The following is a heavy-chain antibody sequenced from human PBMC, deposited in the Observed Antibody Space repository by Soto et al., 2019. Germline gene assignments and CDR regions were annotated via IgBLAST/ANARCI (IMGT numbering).Heavy chain of an antibody. Sequence: EVQLLESGGGLVQPGGSLRLSCAASGFTFSSYAMSWVRQATGKGLEWVSAISGSGGSTYYADSVKGRFTISRDNSKNSLDLERNSRRAEDTAVYYCAKGLYDVLAGYQYYFDYWGQGTLVTVSS. J-gene: IGHJ4*02. CDR1: GFTFSSYA. CDR3: AKGLYDVLAGYQYYFDY. V-gene: IGHV3-23*01. D-gene: IGHD3-9*01. CDR2: ISGSGGST.